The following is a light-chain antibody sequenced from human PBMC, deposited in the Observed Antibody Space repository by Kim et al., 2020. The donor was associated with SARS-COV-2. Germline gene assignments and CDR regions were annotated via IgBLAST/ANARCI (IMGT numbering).Light chain of an antibody. Sequence: LSSSPGHRATVSCRARQSVSTNDLAWYQHKPGQAPRLLIHGASSRATGIPDRFRGSGSGSDFTLTISRLEPEDFVVYYCQQYGATFGGGTKVDIK. J-gene: IGKJ4*01. CDR3: QQYGAT. CDR1: QSVSTND. CDR2: GAS. V-gene: IGKV3-20*01.